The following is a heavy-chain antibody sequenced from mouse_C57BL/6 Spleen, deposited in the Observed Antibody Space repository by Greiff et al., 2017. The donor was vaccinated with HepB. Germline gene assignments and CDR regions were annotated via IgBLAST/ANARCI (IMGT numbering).Heavy chain of an antibody. D-gene: IGHD2-1*01. CDR3: ARKAYGIFAY. V-gene: IGHV3-6*01. CDR2: ISYDGSN. J-gene: IGHJ3*01. Sequence: EVQLQESGPGLVKPSQSLSLTCSVTGYSITSGYYWNWIRQFPGNKLEWMGYISYDGSNNYNPSLKNRISITRDTSKNQFFLKLNSVTTEDTATYYCARKAYGIFAYWGQGTLVTVSA. CDR1: GYSITSGYY.